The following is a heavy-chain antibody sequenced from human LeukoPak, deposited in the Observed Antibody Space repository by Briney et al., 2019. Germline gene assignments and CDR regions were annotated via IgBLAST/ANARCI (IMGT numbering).Heavy chain of an antibody. CDR2: IYYSGST. CDR1: GGSISSSSYY. CDR3: ARQGSGNYLSPVNY. V-gene: IGHV4-39*01. D-gene: IGHD1-26*01. J-gene: IGHJ4*02. Sequence: SETLSLTCTVSGGSISSSSYYWGWIRQPPGKGLEWIGTIYYSGSTYYNPSLKSRVTISVDTSKNQFSLKLSSVTAADTAVYYCARQGSGNYLSPVNYWGQGTLVTVSS.